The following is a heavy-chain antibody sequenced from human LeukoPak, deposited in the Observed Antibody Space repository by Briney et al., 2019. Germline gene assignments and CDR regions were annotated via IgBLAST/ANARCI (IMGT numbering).Heavy chain of an antibody. CDR3: ARTSYSAYDAPFGY. V-gene: IGHV4-59*01. J-gene: IGHJ4*02. CDR2: IYYSGST. CDR1: SGSISNYY. Sequence: SETLSLTCTVSSGSISNYYWSWIRQPPGKGLEWIGYIYYSGSTNYNPSLKRRVTISVDPSKNQFSLKLSSVTAADTAVYYCARTSYSAYDAPFGYWGQGTLVTVSS. D-gene: IGHD5-12*01.